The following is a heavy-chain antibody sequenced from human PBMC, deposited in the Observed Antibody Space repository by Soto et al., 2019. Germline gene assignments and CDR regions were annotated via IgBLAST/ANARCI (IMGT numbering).Heavy chain of an antibody. J-gene: IGHJ4*02. Sequence: PGGSLRLSCAASGFTFSSYAMSWVRQAPGKGLEWVSAISGSGGSTYYADSVKGRFTISRDNSKNTLYLQMNSLRAEDTAVYYCAMTRRIMGVVSSGHLDYWGQGTLVTVSS. CDR1: GFTFSSYA. CDR2: ISGSGGST. V-gene: IGHV3-23*01. CDR3: AMTRRIMGVVSSGHLDY. D-gene: IGHD3-22*01.